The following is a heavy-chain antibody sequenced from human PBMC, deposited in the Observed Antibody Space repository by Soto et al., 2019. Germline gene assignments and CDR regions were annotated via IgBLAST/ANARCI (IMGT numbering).Heavy chain of an antibody. V-gene: IGHV4-4*02. J-gene: IGHJ5*02. CDR3: ARAQGSITGTKSLPNWFDP. CDR1: GGSISSSNW. CDR2: IYHSGST. Sequence: PSETLSLSCAVSGGSISSSNWWSWVRQPPGKGLEWIGEIYHSGSTNYNPSLKSRVTISVDKSKNQFSLKLSSVTAADTAVYYCARAQGSITGTKSLPNWFDPWGQGTLVTVSS. D-gene: IGHD1-7*01.